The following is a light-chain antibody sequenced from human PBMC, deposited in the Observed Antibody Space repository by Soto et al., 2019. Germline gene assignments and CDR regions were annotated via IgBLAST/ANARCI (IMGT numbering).Light chain of an antibody. CDR1: SSDVGGYDY. CDR2: EVT. V-gene: IGLV2-14*01. Sequence: QSVLTQPASVSGSPGQSITISCTGTSSDVGGYDYVSWYQQHPGKAPKLIIYEVTNRPSGVSNRFSGSKSGNTASLTISGLQAEDEADYYCTSYTRSSTVVFGGGTKLTGL. CDR3: TSYTRSSTVV. J-gene: IGLJ2*01.